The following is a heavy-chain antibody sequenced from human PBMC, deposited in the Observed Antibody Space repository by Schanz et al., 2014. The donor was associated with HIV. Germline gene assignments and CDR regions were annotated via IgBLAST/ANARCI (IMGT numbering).Heavy chain of an antibody. D-gene: IGHD2-15*01. CDR2: ISVYHNKT. CDR1: GYSFSSYG. V-gene: IGHV1-18*01. Sequence: QVHLVQSGAEVKKSGASVKVSCKASGYSFSSYGLSWVRQAPGQGLEGMGWISVYHNKTNYAQKLQGRVTMTRNTSINTAYMELSSLRSEDTAVYYCARGRFCSGGSCYHDYWGQGTLVTVSS. J-gene: IGHJ4*02. CDR3: ARGRFCSGGSCYHDY.